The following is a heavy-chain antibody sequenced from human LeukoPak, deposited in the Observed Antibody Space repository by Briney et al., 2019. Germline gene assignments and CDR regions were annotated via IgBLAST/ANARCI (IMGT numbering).Heavy chain of an antibody. Sequence: GESLKISCQGSGYSFTNYWIGWVRQMPGKGLGWMGIIYPGDSDTRYRASFQGQVPISADTSISTSYLQWSSLRASDTAMYYCARPRDAYSYYFDYWGQGTLDTVSS. J-gene: IGHJ4*02. CDR2: IYPGDSDT. CDR1: GYSFTNYW. CDR3: ARPRDAYSYYFDY. D-gene: IGHD2-21*01. V-gene: IGHV5-51*01.